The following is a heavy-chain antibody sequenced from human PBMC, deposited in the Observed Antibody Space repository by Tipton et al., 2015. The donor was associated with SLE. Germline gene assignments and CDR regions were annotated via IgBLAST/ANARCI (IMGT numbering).Heavy chain of an antibody. CDR1: GGSISSTYY. V-gene: IGHV4-39*02. CDR3: AKVTVFGVAIFGYNWFDP. Sequence: TLSLTCTLSGGSISSTYYWGWIRQPPGKGLELIGTIYYSGTTYYNPSLESRVTISVDTSKTQFSLKLSSVTAADTAVYYCAKVTVFGVAIFGYNWFDPWGQGTLVTVAS. CDR2: IYYSGTT. J-gene: IGHJ5*02. D-gene: IGHD3-3*01.